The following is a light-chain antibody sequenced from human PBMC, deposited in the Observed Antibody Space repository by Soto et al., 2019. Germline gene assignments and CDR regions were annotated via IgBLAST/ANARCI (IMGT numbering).Light chain of an antibody. J-gene: IGKJ4*01. Sequence: EIVLTQSPATLSLSPGERATLSCRASQSVSSFLACYQQKPGQAPRLLIYDASNRATGIPAWFSGTGSGTDFTLTISSLEPEDFAVYYCQQRSNWFLTCGGGIKVEIK. CDR2: DAS. CDR3: QQRSNWFLT. CDR1: QSVSSF. V-gene: IGKV3-11*01.